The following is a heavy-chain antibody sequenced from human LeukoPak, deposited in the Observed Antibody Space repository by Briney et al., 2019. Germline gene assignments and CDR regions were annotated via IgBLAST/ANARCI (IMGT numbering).Heavy chain of an antibody. D-gene: IGHD3-16*01. J-gene: IGHJ4*02. CDR2: ISGSGGST. CDR1: GFTFSSYG. V-gene: IGHV3-23*01. CDR3: AKDLRRSWGFYFDY. Sequence: GGSLRLSCAASGFTFSSYGMSWVRQAPGKGLEWVSAISGSGGSTYYADSVKGRFTISRDNSKNTLYLQMNSLRAEDTAVYYCAKDLRRSWGFYFDYWGQGTLVTVSS.